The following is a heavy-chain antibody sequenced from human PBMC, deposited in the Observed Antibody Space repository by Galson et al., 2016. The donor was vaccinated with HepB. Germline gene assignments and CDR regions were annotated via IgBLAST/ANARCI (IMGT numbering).Heavy chain of an antibody. CDR1: GYRFTTYW. CDR2: IYPGDSET. CDR3: GRIGYSSGHDY. J-gene: IGHJ4*02. D-gene: IGHD6-19*01. Sequence: QSGAEVKKPGESLKISCQGSGYRFTTYWIGWVRQMPGIGLEWMGTIYPGDSETKYSPSFQGQVTISVDKSICTVYLQWSGLKASDTAMYYCGRIGYSSGHDYWGQGTLVTVSS. V-gene: IGHV5-51*01.